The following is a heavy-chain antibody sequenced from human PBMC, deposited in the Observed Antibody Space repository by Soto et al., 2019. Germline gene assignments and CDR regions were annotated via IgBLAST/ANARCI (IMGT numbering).Heavy chain of an antibody. CDR3: ARDAAIGMNDY. Sequence: QVQLVQSGAEVKKPGASVKVSCKASGYTFTSYGISWVRQAPGQGLEWMGWISAYNGNTKYAQRLQGRVTMTTVTFTSTTYMERRSLRSDDTAVYYCARDAAIGMNDYWGQGTLVTVSS. J-gene: IGHJ4*02. V-gene: IGHV1-18*01. CDR1: GYTFTSYG. CDR2: ISAYNGNT. D-gene: IGHD1-20*01.